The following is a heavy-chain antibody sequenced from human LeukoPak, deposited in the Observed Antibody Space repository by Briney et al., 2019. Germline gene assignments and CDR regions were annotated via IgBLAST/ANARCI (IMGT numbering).Heavy chain of an antibody. V-gene: IGHV3-53*01. CDR1: GFTVSTNY. Sequence: GGSLRLSCAASGFTVSTNYMSWVRQAPGKGLESVSVFYSGGNTYYADSVKGRFTVSSDNSKNTLYLQMNSLRAEDTAVYYCVRDQNYWGQGTLVTVSS. CDR2: FYSGGNT. CDR3: VRDQNY. J-gene: IGHJ4*02.